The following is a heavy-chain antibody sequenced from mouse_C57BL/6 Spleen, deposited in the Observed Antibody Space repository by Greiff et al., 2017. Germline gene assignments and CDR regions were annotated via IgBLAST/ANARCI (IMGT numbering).Heavy chain of an antibody. CDR1: GYAFSSYW. J-gene: IGHJ4*01. D-gene: IGHD2-4*01. CDR3: AAHYDDAMDY. Sequence: VKLQESGAELVKPGASVKISCKASGYAFSSYWMNWVKQRPGKGLEWIGQIYPGDGDTNYNGKFKGKATLTADKSSSTAYMQLSSLTSEDSAVYFCAAHYDDAMDYWGQGTSVTVSS. CDR2: IYPGDGDT. V-gene: IGHV1-80*01.